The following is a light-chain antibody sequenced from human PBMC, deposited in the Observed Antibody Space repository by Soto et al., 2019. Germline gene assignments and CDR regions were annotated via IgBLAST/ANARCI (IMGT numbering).Light chain of an antibody. CDR2: EAS. CDR3: YSFAGTSYV. J-gene: IGLJ1*01. CDR1: SSDIGTYNI. Sequence: QSALTQPASVSGSPGQSITISCTGTSSDIGTYNIVSWYQHHPGKAPKLMIYEASQRPSGVSRRFSASKSGNTASLTISGLQAEDEAHYYCYSFAGTSYVFGTGTKVTVL. V-gene: IGLV2-23*01.